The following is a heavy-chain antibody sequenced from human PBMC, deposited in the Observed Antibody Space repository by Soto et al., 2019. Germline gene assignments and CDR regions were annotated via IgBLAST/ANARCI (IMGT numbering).Heavy chain of an antibody. CDR3: ARVRFGQWGYAMDV. J-gene: IGHJ6*02. Sequence: QVHLVESGGCWVKLGGSRSLSCAAPGTTFIDCYRTWIGQAPGKGREWVSYMRSSGNNINYAGSVRGRFTVSRDNAKNSLYLQMNSLRAEDTAIYYCARVRFGQWGYAMDVWGQGTTVTVSS. D-gene: IGHD3-10*01. V-gene: IGHV3-11*01. CDR2: MRSSGNNI. CDR1: GTTFIDCY.